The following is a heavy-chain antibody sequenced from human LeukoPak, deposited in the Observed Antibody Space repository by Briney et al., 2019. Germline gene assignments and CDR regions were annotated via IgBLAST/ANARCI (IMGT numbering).Heavy chain of an antibody. D-gene: IGHD2-15*01. CDR1: GGSLSGYY. V-gene: IGHV4-34*01. J-gene: IGHJ5*02. CDR2: INQSGKT. Sequence: SETLSLTCAVYGGSLSGYYWSWIRQPPGKGLEWNGEINQSGKTNHNPSLKSRVTMSVDTSKNEFSVRLPAMTAADTAVFYCARGRGVTTAATVSSFDPWGQGTLVTVSS. CDR3: ARGRGVTTAATVSSFDP.